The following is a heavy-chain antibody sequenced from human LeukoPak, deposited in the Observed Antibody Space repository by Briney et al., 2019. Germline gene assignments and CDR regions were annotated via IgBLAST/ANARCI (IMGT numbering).Heavy chain of an antibody. V-gene: IGHV3-7*01. J-gene: IGHJ4*02. CDR3: ARESKGRSKIDY. CDR2: IKKDGSEK. D-gene: IGHD4-17*01. Sequence: GGSLRLSCAASGFTFSGYWMSWVRQAPGEGREWVANIKKDGSEKYNVDSVKGRFTISRDNHNKSLYLQMNSLRAEDTAVYYCARESKGRSKIDYWGQGTLVTVSS. CDR1: GFTFSGYW.